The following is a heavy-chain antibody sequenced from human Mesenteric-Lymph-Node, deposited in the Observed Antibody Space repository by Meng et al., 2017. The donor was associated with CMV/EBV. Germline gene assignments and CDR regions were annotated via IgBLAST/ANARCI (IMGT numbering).Heavy chain of an antibody. V-gene: IGHV1-18*01. CDR1: GGTFSSYA. CDR2: ISAYNGNT. D-gene: IGHD4-11*01. Sequence: ASVKVSCKASGGTFSSYAISWVRQAPGQGLEWMGWISAYNGNTNYAQKFQGRVTMTTDTSTSTAFMELRSLRSDDTAAYYCARDQTSAPSNYGVAYRGQGTLVTVSS. CDR3: ARDQTSAPSNYGVAY. J-gene: IGHJ4*02.